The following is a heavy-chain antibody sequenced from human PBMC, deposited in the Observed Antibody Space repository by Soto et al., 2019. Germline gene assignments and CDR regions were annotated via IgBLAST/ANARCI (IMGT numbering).Heavy chain of an antibody. V-gene: IGHV4-39*01. CDR3: ARHGSYYDRSGYIDY. J-gene: IGHJ4*02. CDR1: GGSITRGNYN. D-gene: IGHD3-22*01. Sequence: SETLSLTCTVPGGSITRGNYNWGWIRQPPGKGLEWIGSVDYSGITHYNPSLEVRVSTSADTSRNQFSLKLNSVTAADTAVYFCARHGSYYDRSGYIDYWGPGTLVTVSS. CDR2: VDYSGIT.